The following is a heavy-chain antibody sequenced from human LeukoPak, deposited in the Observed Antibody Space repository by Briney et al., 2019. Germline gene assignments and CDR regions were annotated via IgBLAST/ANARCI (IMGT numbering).Heavy chain of an antibody. CDR3: ARGYCSSTSCPWVDY. V-gene: IGHV4-61*02. CDR2: IYTSGST. D-gene: IGHD2-2*01. Sequence: PSQTLSLTCTVSGGSISSGSYYWSWIRQPAGKGLEWIGRIYTSGSTNYNPSLKSRVTISVDTSKNQFSLKLSSVTAADTAVYYCARGYCSSTSCPWVDYWGQGTLVTVSS. J-gene: IGHJ4*02. CDR1: GGSISSGSYY.